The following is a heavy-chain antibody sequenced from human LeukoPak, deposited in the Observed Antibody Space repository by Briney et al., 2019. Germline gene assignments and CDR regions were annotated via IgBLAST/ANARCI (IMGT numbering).Heavy chain of an antibody. V-gene: IGHV4-59*01. J-gene: IGHJ6*03. D-gene: IGHD5-18*01. CDR3: AGGYSYGSTYYYMDV. CDR1: GGSISSYY. CDR2: IYYSGST. Sequence: PSETLSLTCTVSGGSISSYYWSWIRQPPGKGLEWIGYIYYSGSTNYNPSLKSRVTISVDTSKNQFSLKLSSVTAADTAVYYCAGGYSYGSTYYYMDVWGKGTTVTISS.